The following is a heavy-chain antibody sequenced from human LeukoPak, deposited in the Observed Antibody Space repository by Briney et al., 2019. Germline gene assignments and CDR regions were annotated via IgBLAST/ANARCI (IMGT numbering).Heavy chain of an antibody. CDR2: IYYSGST. CDR1: GGSISSYY. J-gene: IGHJ5*02. V-gene: IGHV4-59*08. D-gene: IGHD3-16*01. CDR3: ARRGTAADWFDP. Sequence: PSETLFLTCTVSGGSISSYYWSWIRQPPGKGLEWIGYIYYSGSTNYNPSLKSRVTISVDTSKNQFSLKLSSVTAADTAVYYCARRGTAADWFDPWGQGTLVTVSS.